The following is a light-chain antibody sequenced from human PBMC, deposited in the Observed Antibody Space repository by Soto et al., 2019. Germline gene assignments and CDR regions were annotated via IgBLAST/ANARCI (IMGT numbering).Light chain of an antibody. J-gene: IGKJ2*01. Sequence: EIVMTQSPATLTVSPGERATLSCRASHSVSSNLAWYQQRPGQAPRLVIYDASTRATAIPGRFSGSGSGIVFTLTFSSLQSEDFAVYYCQQYNDWPPYTFGQGTKLEIK. V-gene: IGKV3-15*01. CDR1: HSVSSN. CDR3: QQYNDWPPYT. CDR2: DAS.